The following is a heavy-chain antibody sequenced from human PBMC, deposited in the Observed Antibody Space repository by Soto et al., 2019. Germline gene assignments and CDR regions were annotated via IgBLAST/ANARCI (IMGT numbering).Heavy chain of an antibody. CDR1: GGSISSSSYY. V-gene: IGHV4-39*01. D-gene: IGHD3-3*01. CDR3: ARQAKLGVVIAKYYFDY. J-gene: IGHJ4*02. CDR2: IYYSGST. Sequence: SETLSLTCTVSGGSISSSSYYWGWIRQPPGKGLEWIGSIYYSGSTYYNPSLKSRVTISVDTSKNQFSLKLSSVTAADTAVYYCARQAKLGVVIAKYYFDYWGQGTLVTVSS.